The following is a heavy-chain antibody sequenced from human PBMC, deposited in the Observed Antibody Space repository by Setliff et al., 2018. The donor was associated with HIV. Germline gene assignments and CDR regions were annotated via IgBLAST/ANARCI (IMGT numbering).Heavy chain of an antibody. CDR2: MTWNSVGI. V-gene: IGHV3-9*01. CDR3: AKDIRGCSSGACPEAFHAIDI. Sequence: GGSLRLSCAASGFTFDDYAMFWVRLAPGKGLGWVSGMTWNSVGIGYADSVKGRFTISRDNAKNSLYLQMNSLRAEDTALYYCAKDIRGCSSGACPEAFHAIDIWGQGTMVTVSS. J-gene: IGHJ3*02. CDR1: GFTFDDYA. D-gene: IGHD2-8*01.